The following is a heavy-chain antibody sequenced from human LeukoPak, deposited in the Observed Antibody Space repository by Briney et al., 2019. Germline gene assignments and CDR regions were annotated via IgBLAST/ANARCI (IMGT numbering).Heavy chain of an antibody. CDR1: GFTFSSYS. CDR3: AREIVVVPAADSLFDP. CDR2: ISSSSSTI. V-gene: IGHV3-48*01. J-gene: IGHJ5*02. D-gene: IGHD2-2*01. Sequence: GGSLRLSCAASGFTFSSYSMNWVRQAPGKGLEWVSYISSSSSTIYYADSVKGRFTISRDNAKNSLYLQMNSLRAEDTAVYYCAREIVVVPAADSLFDPWGQGTLVTVSS.